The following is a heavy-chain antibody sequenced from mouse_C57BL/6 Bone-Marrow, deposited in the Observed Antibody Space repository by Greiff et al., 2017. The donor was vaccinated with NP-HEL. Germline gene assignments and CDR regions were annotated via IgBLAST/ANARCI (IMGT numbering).Heavy chain of an antibody. CDR2: ISSGGSYT. CDR1: GFTFSSYG. D-gene: IGHD1-1*01. J-gene: IGHJ2*01. V-gene: IGHV5-6*01. Sequence: EVQGVESGGDLVKPGGSLKLSCAASGFTFSSYGMSWVRQTPDKRLEWVATISSGGSYTYYPDSVKGRFTISRDNAKNTLYLQMSSLKSEDTAMYYCARRLFTTGGFDYWGQGTTLTVSS. CDR3: ARRLFTTGGFDY.